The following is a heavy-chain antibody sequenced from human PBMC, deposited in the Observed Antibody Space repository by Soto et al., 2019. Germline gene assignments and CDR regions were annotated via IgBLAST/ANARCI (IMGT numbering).Heavy chain of an antibody. V-gene: IGHV1-18*01. CDR3: ASEYGMGV. CDR2: ISGYNGNT. Sequence: ASVKVSCKAFGYSFHTYAISWVRQAPGQGLEWVGWISGYNGNTNYAQKFQGRVTLTTDTSTKTAFMELRSLTGDDTAVYYCASEYGMGVWG. J-gene: IGHJ6*02. CDR1: GYSFHTYA.